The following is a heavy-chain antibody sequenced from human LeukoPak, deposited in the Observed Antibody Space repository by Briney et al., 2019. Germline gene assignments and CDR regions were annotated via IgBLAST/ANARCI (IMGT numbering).Heavy chain of an antibody. V-gene: IGHV3-64*01. D-gene: IGHD4-17*01. Sequence: PGGSLRLSCAASGFTFSSYAMHWVRQAAGKGREYVSAISNSGGSTYYAYSVKGRFTISRDNSKNTLYLQMGSLRAEDMAVYYCASWTTAYEYWGQGALVTVSS. J-gene: IGHJ4*02. CDR2: ISNSGGST. CDR3: ASWTTAYEY. CDR1: GFTFSSYA.